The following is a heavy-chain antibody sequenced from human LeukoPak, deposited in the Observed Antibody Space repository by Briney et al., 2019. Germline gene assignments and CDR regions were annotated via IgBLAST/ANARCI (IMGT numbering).Heavy chain of an antibody. D-gene: IGHD6-13*01. CDR1: GFTFSSYN. Sequence: PGGSLRLPCAASGFTFSSYNMNWVRQAPGKGLEWVSHISSSRSTIYYVDSVKGRFTISRDNAKNSLYLQMNSLRDEDTAVYYCARDGDSSSWYIRWYFDYWGQGTLVTVSS. J-gene: IGHJ4*02. CDR3: ARDGDSSSWYIRWYFDY. V-gene: IGHV3-48*02. CDR2: ISSSRSTI.